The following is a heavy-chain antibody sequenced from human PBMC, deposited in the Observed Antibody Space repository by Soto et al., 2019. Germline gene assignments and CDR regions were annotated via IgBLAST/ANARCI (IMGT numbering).Heavy chain of an antibody. J-gene: IGHJ6*02. CDR3: ARVEIVVVPAAIDYYYGMDV. CDR1: GYTFTGYY. CDR2: INPNSGGT. V-gene: IGHV1-2*02. Sequence: ASVKVSCKASGYTFTGYYMHWVRQAPGQGLEWMGWINPNSGGTNYAQKFQGRVTITADESTSTAYMELSSLRSEDTAVYYCARVEIVVVPAAIDYYYGMDVWGQGTTVTVSS. D-gene: IGHD2-2*02.